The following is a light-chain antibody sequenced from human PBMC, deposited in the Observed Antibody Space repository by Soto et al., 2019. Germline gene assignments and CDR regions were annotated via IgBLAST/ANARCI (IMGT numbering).Light chain of an antibody. CDR2: GAT. J-gene: IGKJ4*01. V-gene: IGKV3-15*01. CDR1: QSVSGN. CDR3: QQYNNWPPLT. Sequence: EIVMTQSPATLSVSPGESATLSCRASQSVSGNLAWYQQKPGQAPRLLIYGATTRATGIPARFSGSGSGTEFTLTISSLQSEDFAVYYCQQYNNWPPLTFGGGTKVEIK.